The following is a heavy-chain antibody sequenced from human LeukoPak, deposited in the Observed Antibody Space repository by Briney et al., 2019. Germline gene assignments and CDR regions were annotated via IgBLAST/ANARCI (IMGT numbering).Heavy chain of an antibody. CDR3: AKSLEDYGDYEALFDY. D-gene: IGHD4-17*01. Sequence: GGSLRLSCAASGFTFDDYAMHWVRQAPGKGLEWVSLISGDGGSTYYADSVKGRFTISRDNSKNTLYLQMNSLRAEDTAVYYCAKSLEDYGDYEALFDYWGQGTLVTVSS. CDR1: GFTFDDYA. J-gene: IGHJ4*02. CDR2: ISGDGGST. V-gene: IGHV3-43*02.